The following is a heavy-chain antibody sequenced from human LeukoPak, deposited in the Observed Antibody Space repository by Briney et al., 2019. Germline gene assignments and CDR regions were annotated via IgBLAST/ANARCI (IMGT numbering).Heavy chain of an antibody. V-gene: IGHV3-7*01. CDR1: EFTFSRYW. J-gene: IGHJ3*02. D-gene: IGHD2-2*01. CDR2: INQDGSED. CDR3: ASPYCSSTSCPNGPHDAFDI. Sequence: GGSLRLSCAVSEFTFSRYWMSWVRQAPGKGLEWVANINQDGSEDAYVDSVKGRFTISRDNAKNSLYLRMNSLRAEDTAVYYCASPYCSSTSCPNGPHDAFDIWGQGTMVTVSS.